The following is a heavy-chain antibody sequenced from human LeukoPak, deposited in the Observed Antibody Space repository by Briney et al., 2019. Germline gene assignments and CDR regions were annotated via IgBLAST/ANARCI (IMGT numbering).Heavy chain of an antibody. J-gene: IGHJ4*02. CDR2: IESKTDGGTT. CDR3: TTYGSGRKFDY. D-gene: IGHD3-10*01. CDR1: GFIFSDAW. Sequence: PGGSLRLSCAASGFIFSDAWMSWVRQIPGKGLEWVGRIESKTDGGTTDYAAPVKGRSTSSRDDSTNTLYLQMNSLKSEDTAVYYCTTYGSGRKFDYWGQGILVTVSS. V-gene: IGHV3-15*04.